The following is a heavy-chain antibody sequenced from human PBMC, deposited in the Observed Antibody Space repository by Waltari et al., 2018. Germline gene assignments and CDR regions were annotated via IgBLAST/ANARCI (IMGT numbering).Heavy chain of an antibody. V-gene: IGHV4-39*01. D-gene: IGHD2-8*02. CDR2: IYYSGST. CDR1: GGSISSSSYY. Sequence: QLQLQESGPGLVKPSETLSLTCTVSGGSISSSSYYWGWIRQPPGKGLEWIGIIYYSGSTYYNPSLKSRVTISVDTSKNQFSLKLSPVTAADTAVYYCARLVSGYFDYWGQGTLVTVSS. CDR3: ARLVSGYFDY. J-gene: IGHJ4*02.